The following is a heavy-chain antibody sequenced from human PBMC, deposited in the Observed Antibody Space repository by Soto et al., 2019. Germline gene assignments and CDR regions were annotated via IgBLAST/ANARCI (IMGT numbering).Heavy chain of an antibody. CDR1: GGSLSGYY. V-gene: IGHV4-34*01. CDR3: ARGISLIVEVHRDAPDKYYFDS. J-gene: IGHJ4*02. CDR2: INHSGSS. D-gene: IGHD2-15*01. Sequence: SETLSLTCAVYGGSLSGYYWSWIRQSPGKGLEWIGEINHSGSSISNPSLKSRVTISVDTSKNQFSLKLRSVTAADTAAYYCARGISLIVEVHRDAPDKYYFDSWSQGTLVTVSS.